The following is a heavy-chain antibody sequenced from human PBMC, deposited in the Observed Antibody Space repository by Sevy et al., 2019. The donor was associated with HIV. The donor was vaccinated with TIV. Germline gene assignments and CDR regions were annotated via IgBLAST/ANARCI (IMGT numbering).Heavy chain of an antibody. CDR2: IKQDGSEK. V-gene: IGHV3-7*01. D-gene: IGHD6-19*01. J-gene: IGHJ4*02. CDR3: ARVGSSGGNDY. Sequence: GGFLRLSCAASGFTFSSYWMSWVRQAPGKGLEWMANIKQDGSEKYYVDSVKGRFTISRDNAKNSLYLQMNSLRAEVKAVYYCARVGSSGGNDYWGQGTLVTVSS. CDR1: GFTFSSYW.